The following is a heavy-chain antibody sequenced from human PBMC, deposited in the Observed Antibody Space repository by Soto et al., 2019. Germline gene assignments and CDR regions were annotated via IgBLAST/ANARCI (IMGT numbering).Heavy chain of an antibody. Sequence: EASVKVSCKASGGTFSSYTISWVRQAPGQGLEWMGRIIPILGIANYAQKFQGRVTITADKSTSTAYMELSSLRSEDTAVYYCARGTNSFVVVPAATRNWFDPWG. D-gene: IGHD2-2*01. V-gene: IGHV1-69*02. J-gene: IGHJ5*02. CDR1: GGTFSSYT. CDR2: IIPILGIA. CDR3: ARGTNSFVVVPAATRNWFDP.